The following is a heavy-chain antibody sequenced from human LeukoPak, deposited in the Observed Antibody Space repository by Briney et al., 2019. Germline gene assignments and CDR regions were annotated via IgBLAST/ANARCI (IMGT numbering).Heavy chain of an antibody. V-gene: IGHV1-2*02. J-gene: IGHJ4*02. CDR1: GYTFTGYY. CDR2: INPNSGGT. CDR3: ATRDDSTGYYHFDC. Sequence: ASVKVSCKASGYTFTGYYMHWVRQAPGQGLEWMGWINPNSGGTNYAQKFQGRVTMTRDTSISTAYMELSRLRSDDTAVYYCATRDDSTGYYHFDCWGQGTLVTVSS. D-gene: IGHD3-22*01.